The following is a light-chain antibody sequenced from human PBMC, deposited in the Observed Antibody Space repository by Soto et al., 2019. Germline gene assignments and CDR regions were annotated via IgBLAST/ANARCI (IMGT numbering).Light chain of an antibody. CDR3: QQCGSSST. J-gene: IGKJ5*01. CDR1: QSVSTSY. Sequence: DIVLTQSPGTLSLSPGDRATLSCRASQSVSTSYLAWYQQKPGQAPRLLIYQTSIRAAGIPARFSASGTGTDFTLTISRLEPEDFAVYYCQQCGSSSTFGQGTRLEIK. V-gene: IGKV3-20*01. CDR2: QTS.